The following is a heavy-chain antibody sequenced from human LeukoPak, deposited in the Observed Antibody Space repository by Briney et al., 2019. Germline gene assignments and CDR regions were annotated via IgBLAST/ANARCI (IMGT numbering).Heavy chain of an antibody. J-gene: IGHJ1*01. CDR2: IYAGGRS. Sequence: GTLRLSCAASGFTFDDYAMNWIRQPAGKGLEWIGRIYAGGRSNYNPSLRSRVTTSVDTSKNQFSLKLSFVTAADTAVYYCARHPTVYGGNSAAYFQHWGQGTLVTVSS. D-gene: IGHD4-23*01. CDR3: ARHPTVYGGNSAAYFQH. V-gene: IGHV4-4*07. CDR1: GFTFDDYA.